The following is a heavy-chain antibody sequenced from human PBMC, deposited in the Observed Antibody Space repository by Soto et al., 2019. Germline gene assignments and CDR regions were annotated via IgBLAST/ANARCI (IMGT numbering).Heavy chain of an antibody. CDR2: IIPIFGTA. CDR1: GGTFSIYA. V-gene: IGHV1-69*13. CDR3: ARGRRSGYSGYDRHYYYYYGMDV. Sequence: SVKVSCKASGGTFSIYAISWVRQAPGQGLEWMGGIIPIFGTASYAQKFQGRVTITADESTSTAYMELSSLRSEDTAVYYCARGRRSGYSGYDRHYYYYYGMDVWGQGTTVTVS. D-gene: IGHD5-12*01. J-gene: IGHJ6*02.